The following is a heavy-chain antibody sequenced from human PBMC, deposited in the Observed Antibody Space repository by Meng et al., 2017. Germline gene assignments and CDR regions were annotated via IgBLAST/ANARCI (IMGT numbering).Heavy chain of an antibody. CDR2: IKQDGSEK. CDR3: ARGPEWGIQLWLGGFDY. J-gene: IGHJ4*02. CDR1: GFTFSSYW. V-gene: IGHV3-7*01. Sequence: GSLKISCAASGFTFSSYWMSWVRQAPGKGLEWVANIKQDGSEKYYVDSVKGRFTISRDNAKNSLYLQMNSLRAEDTAVYYCARGPEWGIQLWLGGFDYWGQGTLVTVSS. D-gene: IGHD5-18*01.